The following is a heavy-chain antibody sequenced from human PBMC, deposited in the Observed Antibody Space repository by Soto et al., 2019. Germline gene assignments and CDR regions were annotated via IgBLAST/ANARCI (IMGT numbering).Heavy chain of an antibody. CDR3: ARGCRPGLSSVSIVGSALKANWFDP. V-gene: IGHV3-11*01. CDR1: RFTLSQVY. Sequence: GGSLRLSCAVSRFTLSQVYMSWTRLAPGKGMEWLSYISSSGSTIYYADSVKGRFTISRDNSKNTLYLQMNSLTAEDTAVYYCARGCRPGLSSVSIVGSALKANWFDPCGQGTLVTVSS. J-gene: IGHJ5*02. D-gene: IGHD1-26*01. CDR2: ISSSGSTI.